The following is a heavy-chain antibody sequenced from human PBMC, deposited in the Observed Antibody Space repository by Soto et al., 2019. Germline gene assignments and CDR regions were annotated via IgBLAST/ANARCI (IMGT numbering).Heavy chain of an antibody. CDR2: ISLTNSNM. D-gene: IGHD3-16*01. V-gene: IGHV3-48*02. Sequence: GRSRRLSWVVSAFSFSDYSMSWVRQAPGKFLEWLSYISLTNSNMYYSGSVKGRFTIYRDNAKNSLNLQMNSLRDEGTAVYYCARDRRAKDHNYGFFYYYGMDVWGQGTTVTVSS. J-gene: IGHJ6*02. CDR1: AFSFSDYS. CDR3: ARDRRAKDHNYGFFYYYGMDV.